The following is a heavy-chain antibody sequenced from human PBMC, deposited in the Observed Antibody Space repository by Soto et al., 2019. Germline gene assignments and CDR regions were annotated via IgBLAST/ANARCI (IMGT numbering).Heavy chain of an antibody. CDR2: IYPGDSDT. Sequence: PGESLKISCKGSGYSFTSYWIGWVRQMPGKGLEWMGIIYPGDSDTRYSPSFQGQVTISADKSISTAYLQWSSLKASDTAMYYCASGLPQTGTTSPFDYWGQGTLVTVSS. CDR3: ASGLPQTGTTSPFDY. D-gene: IGHD1-1*01. J-gene: IGHJ4*02. V-gene: IGHV5-51*01. CDR1: GYSFTSYW.